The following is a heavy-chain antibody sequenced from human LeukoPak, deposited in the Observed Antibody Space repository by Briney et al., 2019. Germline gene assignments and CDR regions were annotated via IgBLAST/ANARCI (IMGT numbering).Heavy chain of an antibody. Sequence: GGSLRLSCAASGFTFSSYAMSWVRQAPGKGLEWVSASSGSGGSTYYADSVKGRFTISRDNSKNTLYLQMNSLRAEDTAVYYCAKGPFSNYYDSSGSWFDPWGQGTLVTVSS. D-gene: IGHD3-22*01. CDR2: SSGSGGST. CDR3: AKGPFSNYYDSSGSWFDP. V-gene: IGHV3-23*01. CDR1: GFTFSSYA. J-gene: IGHJ5*02.